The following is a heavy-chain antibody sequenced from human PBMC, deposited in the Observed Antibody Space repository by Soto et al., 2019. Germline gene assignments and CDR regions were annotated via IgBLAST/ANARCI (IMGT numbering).Heavy chain of an antibody. CDR1: GGSISSYY. CDR2: IYYSGST. V-gene: IGHV4-59*01. CDR3: ARDHDIAAPPYYYYYGMDV. J-gene: IGHJ6*02. Sequence: SETLSLTCTVSGGSISSYYWSWIRQPPGKGLEWIGYIYYSGSTNYNPSLKSRVTISVDTSKNQFSLKLSSVTAADTAVYYCARDHDIAAPPYYYYYGMDVWGQGTTVTVSS. D-gene: IGHD6-13*01.